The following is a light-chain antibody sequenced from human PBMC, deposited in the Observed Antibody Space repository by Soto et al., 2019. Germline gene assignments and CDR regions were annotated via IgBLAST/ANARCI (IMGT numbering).Light chain of an antibody. Sequence: DIQMTQSPSSLSASVGDRVTITCQASQDISNYLNWYQQTPGKAPKLLIYEASELQTGVPSRFSGGGSGTNFTLTISSLQSEDFASYYCQHYDNLVLSTFGQGTKLEIK. J-gene: IGKJ2*01. CDR2: EAS. V-gene: IGKV1-33*01. CDR3: QHYDNLVLST. CDR1: QDISNY.